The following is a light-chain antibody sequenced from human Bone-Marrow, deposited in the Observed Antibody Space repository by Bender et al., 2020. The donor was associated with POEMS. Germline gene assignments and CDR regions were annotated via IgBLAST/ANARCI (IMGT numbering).Light chain of an antibody. CDR3: CSYIGNSMYV. Sequence: QSALTQPASVSASPGQSITISCAGTSSDVGPYNAVSWYQQHPGKVPKVMIYDVNTRPSGVSDRFSGSKSGNTASLTISGLQAEDEADYYCCSYIGNSMYVFGTGTKVTVL. V-gene: IGLV2-23*02. J-gene: IGLJ1*01. CDR2: DVN. CDR1: SSDVGPYNA.